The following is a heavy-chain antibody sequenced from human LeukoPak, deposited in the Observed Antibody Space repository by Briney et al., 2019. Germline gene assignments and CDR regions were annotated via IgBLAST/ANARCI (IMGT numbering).Heavy chain of an antibody. CDR1: GGSISTYY. CDR2: IYTSGST. Sequence: PSEALSLTCTVSGGSISTYYWSWIRQPPGEGLEWIGYIYTSGSTNYNPSLKSRVTISVDTSKNQFPLKLSSVTAADTAVYYCARYESSTSFDPWGQGTLVTVSS. D-gene: IGHD2-2*01. CDR3: ARYESSTSFDP. J-gene: IGHJ5*02. V-gene: IGHV4-4*09.